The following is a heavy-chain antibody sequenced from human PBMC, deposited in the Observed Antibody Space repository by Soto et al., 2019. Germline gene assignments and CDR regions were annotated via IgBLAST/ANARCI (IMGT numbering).Heavy chain of an antibody. Sequence: EVQLVESGGDLVQPGRSLRLSCATSGFALRDSAMHWVRQVPGGGLEWVSGMYAGGDVGYADSVRGRFTMSRDVAKNSLYLQMNSLTTEDTALYYGVKDTLSGGADGWRQGNTVTVSS. CDR2: MYAGGDV. CDR1: GFALRDSA. V-gene: IGHV3-9*01. D-gene: IGHD3-10*02. CDR3: VKDTLSGGADG. J-gene: IGHJ6*02.